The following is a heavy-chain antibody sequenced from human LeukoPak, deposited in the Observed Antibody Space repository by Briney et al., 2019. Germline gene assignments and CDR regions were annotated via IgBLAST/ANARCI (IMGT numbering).Heavy chain of an antibody. Sequence: PGGSLRLSCAASGFTFSSYAMSWVRQAPGKGLEWIGSIYYSGSTYYNPSLKSRVTISVDTSKNQFSLKLSSVTAADTAVYYCARSQAVADIKFDYWGQGTLVTVSS. CDR1: GFTFSSYA. CDR2: IYYSGST. V-gene: IGHV4-38-2*01. D-gene: IGHD6-19*01. J-gene: IGHJ4*02. CDR3: ARSQAVADIKFDY.